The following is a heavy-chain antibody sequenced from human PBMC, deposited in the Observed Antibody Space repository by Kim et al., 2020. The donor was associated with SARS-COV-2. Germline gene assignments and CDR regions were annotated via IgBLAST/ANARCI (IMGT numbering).Heavy chain of an antibody. D-gene: IGHD4-17*01. CDR2: INSDGSST. Sequence: GGSLRLSCAASGFTFSSYWMHWVRQAPGKGLVWVSRINSDGSSTSYADSVKGRFTISRDNAKNTLYLQMNSLRAEDTAVYYCARVRTRYGDYGDFDYWGQGTLVTVSS. CDR3: ARVRTRYGDYGDFDY. J-gene: IGHJ4*02. CDR1: GFTFSSYW. V-gene: IGHV3-74*01.